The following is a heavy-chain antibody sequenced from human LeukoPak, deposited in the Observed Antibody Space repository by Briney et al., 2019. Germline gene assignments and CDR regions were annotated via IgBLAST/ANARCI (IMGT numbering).Heavy chain of an antibody. J-gene: IGHJ4*02. CDR2: ISGRSSSI. V-gene: IGHV3-48*01. Sequence: AGGSLRLSCAASGFTFSTYTMNWVRQAPGKGLEWVSYISGRSSSIYYADSVKGRFTISRDNAKNSLSLQMNSLRAEDTAVYYCARAVGASDGGDWGQGTLVTVSS. CDR1: GFTFSTYT. D-gene: IGHD1-26*01. CDR3: ARAVGASDGGD.